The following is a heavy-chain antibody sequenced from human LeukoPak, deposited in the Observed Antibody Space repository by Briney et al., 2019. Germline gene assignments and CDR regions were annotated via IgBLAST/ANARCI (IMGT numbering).Heavy chain of an antibody. D-gene: IGHD6-13*01. V-gene: IGHV3-30-3*01. CDR2: ISYDGSNK. CDR1: GFTFSSYA. Sequence: GGSLRLSCAASGFTFSSYAMHWVRQAPGKGLEWVAVISYDGSNKCYADSVKGRFTISRDNSKNTLYLQMNSLRAEDTAVYYCAKEGYEAAAGTIDYWGQGTLVTVSS. CDR3: AKEGYEAAAGTIDY. J-gene: IGHJ4*02.